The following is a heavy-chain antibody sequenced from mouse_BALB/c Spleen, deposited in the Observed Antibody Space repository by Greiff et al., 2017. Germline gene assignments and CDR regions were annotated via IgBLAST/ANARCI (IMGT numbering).Heavy chain of an antibody. Sequence: VQLKESGPELVKPGASVKIPCKASGYTFTDYNMDWVKQSHGKSLEWIGDINPNNGGTIYNQKFKGKATLTVDKSSSTAYMELRSLTSEDTAVYYCAREASYGYDYFDYWGQGTTLTVAS. D-gene: IGHD1-2*01. CDR3: AREASYGYDYFDY. CDR1: GYTFTDYN. CDR2: INPNNGGT. J-gene: IGHJ2*01. V-gene: IGHV1-18*01.